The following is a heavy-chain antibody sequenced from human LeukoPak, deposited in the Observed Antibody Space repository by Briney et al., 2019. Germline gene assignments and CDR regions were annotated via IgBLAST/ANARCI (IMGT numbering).Heavy chain of an antibody. D-gene: IGHD1-26*01. V-gene: IGHV4-39*01. CDR2: MYYDGSS. CDR3: ARRSDSGSDDGEDYFDY. CDR1: GGSINSGTFY. J-gene: IGHJ4*02. Sequence: PSETLSLTCTVSGGSINSGTFYWGWIRQPPGKGLEWIGSMYYDGSSYYNPSLKSRVTTSVDTSKNQFSLKLTSVTAVDTAVYFCARRSDSGSDDGEDYFDYWGQGTLVTVSS.